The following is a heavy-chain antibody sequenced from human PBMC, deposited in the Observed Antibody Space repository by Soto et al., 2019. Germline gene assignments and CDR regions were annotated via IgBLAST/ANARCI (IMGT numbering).Heavy chain of an antibody. J-gene: IGHJ4*02. CDR3: ARVSPDDYGDPRRIDD. Sequence: QVQLQESGPGLVKPSQTLSLTCTVSGDSISSGGYYWSWIRQRPGKGLEWIGYIYYSGSTYYNPYLGSRDTISVDTSKNQYYLKLSSVTAADTAVYYCARVSPDDYGDPRRIDDWGQGTLLTGSS. D-gene: IGHD4-17*01. CDR2: IYYSGST. CDR1: GDSISSGGYY. V-gene: IGHV4-31*03.